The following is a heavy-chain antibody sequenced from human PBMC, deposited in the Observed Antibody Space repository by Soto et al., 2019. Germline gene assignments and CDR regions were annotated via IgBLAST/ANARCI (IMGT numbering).Heavy chain of an antibody. Sequence: EVHLLESGGGLVLPGESLRLSCGASGFTFSSCVMTWVRQAPGKGLEWVSCITDSGTGTYYADSVKGRFTISRDNSKNTMYLQMNNLRVEDTGVYYCAKGLINGRWYAEDWGQGTLVTVSS. J-gene: IGHJ4*02. CDR2: ITDSGTGT. CDR1: GFTFSSCV. V-gene: IGHV3-23*01. CDR3: AKGLINGRWYAED. D-gene: IGHD6-13*01.